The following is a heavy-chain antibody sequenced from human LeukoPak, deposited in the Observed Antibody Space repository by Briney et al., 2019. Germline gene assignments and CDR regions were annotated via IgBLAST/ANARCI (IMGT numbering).Heavy chain of an antibody. CDR2: INPNTGGT. V-gene: IGHV1-2*02. J-gene: IGHJ4*02. CDR1: EYTFTGYY. Sequence: ASVKVSCKASEYTFTGYYVHWVRQAPGQGLEWMGWINPNTGGTNYAQKFQGRVTMTRDTSISTGYMDLRGLGSDDTAVYYCARAKANWGSGDYWGQGTLVTVSS. CDR3: ARAKANWGSGDY. D-gene: IGHD7-27*01.